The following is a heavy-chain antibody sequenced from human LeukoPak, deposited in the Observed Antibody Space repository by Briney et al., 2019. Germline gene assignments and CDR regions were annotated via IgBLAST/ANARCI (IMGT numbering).Heavy chain of an antibody. J-gene: IGHJ5*02. CDR2: ISGSGGST. CDR1: GFTFSSYA. D-gene: IGHD6-13*01. CDR3: AKDASEPGRYSSSSRWFDP. V-gene: IGHV3-23*01. Sequence: PGGSLRLSCAASGFTFSSYAMSWVRQAPGKGLEWVSAISGSGGSTYYADSVKGRFTISRDNSKNTLYLQMNSLRAEDTVVYYCAKDASEPGRYSSSSRWFDPWGQGTLVTVSS.